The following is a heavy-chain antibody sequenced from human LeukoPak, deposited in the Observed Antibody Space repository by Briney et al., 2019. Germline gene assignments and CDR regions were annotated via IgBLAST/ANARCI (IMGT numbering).Heavy chain of an antibody. J-gene: IGHJ6*03. D-gene: IGHD3-22*01. V-gene: IGHV3-21*01. Sequence: GWSLRLSCAASGFTFSSYSMNWVRQAPGKGLDGVASISSSSRYIYYADSVKGRFTISRDNAKNSLYLQMNSLRAEDTAVYYCARAPVYYYDSSGYYTPVYYYYMDVWGKGTTVTVSS. CDR3: ARAPVYYYDSSGYYTPVYYYYMDV. CDR2: ISSSSRYI. CDR1: GFTFSSYS.